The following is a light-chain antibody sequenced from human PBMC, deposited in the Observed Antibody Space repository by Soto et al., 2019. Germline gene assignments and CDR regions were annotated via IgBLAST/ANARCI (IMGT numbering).Light chain of an antibody. CDR2: DVS. CDR3: SSYTRQSTVV. V-gene: IGLV2-14*01. J-gene: IGLJ3*02. Sequence: QSALTQPASVSGSPGQSITISCTGTSSEVGGYNYVSWYQRHPGKAPKLIIYDVSDRPSGVSNRFSGSKSGNTASLTISGLQADDEADYYCSSYTRQSTVVFGGGTKLTVL. CDR1: SSEVGGYNY.